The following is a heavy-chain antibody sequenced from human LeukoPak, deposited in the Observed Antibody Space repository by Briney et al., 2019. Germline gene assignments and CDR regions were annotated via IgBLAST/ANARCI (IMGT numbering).Heavy chain of an antibody. D-gene: IGHD3-22*01. J-gene: IGHJ4*02. CDR3: ARDKGYYYDSSGYSARGPSFDY. CDR2: IYYSGST. V-gene: IGHV4-59*01. CDR1: GGSISSYY. Sequence: SETLSLTCTVSGGSISSYYWSWIRQPPGKGLEWIGYIYYSGSTNYNPSLKSRVTISVDTSKNQFSLKLSSVTAADTAVYYCARDKGYYYDSSGYSARGPSFDYWGQGTLVTVSS.